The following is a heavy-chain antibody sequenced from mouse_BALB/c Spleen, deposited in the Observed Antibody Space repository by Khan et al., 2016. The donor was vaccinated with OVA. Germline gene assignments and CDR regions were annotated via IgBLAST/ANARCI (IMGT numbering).Heavy chain of an antibody. CDR3: ARHNYYGYALDY. J-gene: IGHJ4*01. CDR1: GYSITSNYA. V-gene: IGHV3-2*02. Sequence: EVQLQESGPGLVKPSQSLSLTCTVTGYSITSNYAWSWIRQFPGNKLEWMGYISYSGSTNYNPSLKSRISVTQDTSENQFFLQLNSVTTEDTATYCCARHNYYGYALDYWGQGTSVTVSS. D-gene: IGHD1-1*01. CDR2: ISYSGST.